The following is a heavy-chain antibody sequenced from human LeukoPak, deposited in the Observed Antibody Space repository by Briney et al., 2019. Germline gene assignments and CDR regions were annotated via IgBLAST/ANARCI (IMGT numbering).Heavy chain of an antibody. J-gene: IGHJ5*02. CDR3: ARGKYCSSTSCYDGWLGSFDP. Sequence: GESLKISCKGSGYSFTSYCIGWVRQMPGKGLEWMGIIYPGDSDPRYSPSFQGQVTISADKSISTAYLQWSSLKASDTAMYYCARGKYCSSTSCYDGWLGSFDPWGQGTLVTVSS. CDR2: IYPGDSDP. D-gene: IGHD2-2*01. V-gene: IGHV5-51*01. CDR1: GYSFTSYC.